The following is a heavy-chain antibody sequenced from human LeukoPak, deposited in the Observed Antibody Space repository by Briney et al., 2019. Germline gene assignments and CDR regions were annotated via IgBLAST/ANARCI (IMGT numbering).Heavy chain of an antibody. Sequence: GGALRLSCAVSGFTFSSYSMNWVRQAPGKGLEWVSYISSSSSTIYYADSVKGRFTISRDNAKNSLYLQMNSLGDEDTAVYYCASEGAATVTTFGYWGQGTLVTVSS. CDR1: GFTFSSYS. CDR3: ASEGAATVTTFGY. J-gene: IGHJ4*02. CDR2: ISSSSSTI. D-gene: IGHD4-17*01. V-gene: IGHV3-48*02.